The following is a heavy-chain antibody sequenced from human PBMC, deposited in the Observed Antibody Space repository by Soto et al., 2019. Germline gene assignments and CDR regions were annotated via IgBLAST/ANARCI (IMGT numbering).Heavy chain of an antibody. CDR2: IYYSGST. CDR3: ARLGYSSGWYVFDY. Sequence: PSETLSLTCTVSDGSISSYYWSWIRQPPGKGLEWIGYIYYSGSTNYNPSLKSRVTISVDTSKNQFSLKLSSVTAADTAVYYCARLGYSSGWYVFDYWGQGTLVTVSS. D-gene: IGHD6-19*01. V-gene: IGHV4-59*08. CDR1: DGSISSYY. J-gene: IGHJ4*02.